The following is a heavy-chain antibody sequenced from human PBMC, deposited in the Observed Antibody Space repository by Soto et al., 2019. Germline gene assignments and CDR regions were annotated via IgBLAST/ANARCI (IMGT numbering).Heavy chain of an antibody. CDR2: IIPILGIA. Sequence: GASVKVSCKASGGTFSSYTVSWVRQAPGQGLEWMGRIIPILGIANYAQKFQGRVTITADKSTSTAYMELSSLRSEDTAVYYCASSVVVVPAVNPSYYYYGMDVWGQGTTVTVSS. CDR1: GGTFSSYT. CDR3: ASSVVVVPAVNPSYYYYGMDV. D-gene: IGHD2-2*01. V-gene: IGHV1-69*02. J-gene: IGHJ6*02.